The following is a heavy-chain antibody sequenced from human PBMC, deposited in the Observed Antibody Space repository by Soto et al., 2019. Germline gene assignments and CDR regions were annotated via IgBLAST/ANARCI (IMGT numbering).Heavy chain of an antibody. D-gene: IGHD2-15*01. CDR3: AKERNSWYSSGSDS. CDR1: GFTFSSCA. Sequence: RLSCAASGFTFSSCAMCWVRQAPGKGLEWVSSISANGGSTYYADSVKGRFTISRDNSKNILYLHMISLRAEDTAVYYCAKERNSWYSSGSDSWGQGTLVTVSS. CDR2: ISANGGST. J-gene: IGHJ4*02. V-gene: IGHV3-23*01.